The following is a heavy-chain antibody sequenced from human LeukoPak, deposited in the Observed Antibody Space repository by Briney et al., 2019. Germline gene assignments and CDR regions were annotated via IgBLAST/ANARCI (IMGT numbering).Heavy chain of an antibody. CDR2: IYYSGST. Sequence: SETLSLTCTVSGGSISSSSYDWGWIRQPPGKGLEWIVSIYYSGSTYYNPSLKSRFTISVDTSKNQFSLKLSSVTAADTAVYYCARHPPEYYYDSSFFDYWGQGTLVTVSS. V-gene: IGHV4-39*01. J-gene: IGHJ4*02. D-gene: IGHD3-22*01. CDR3: ARHPPEYYYDSSFFDY. CDR1: GGSISSSSYD.